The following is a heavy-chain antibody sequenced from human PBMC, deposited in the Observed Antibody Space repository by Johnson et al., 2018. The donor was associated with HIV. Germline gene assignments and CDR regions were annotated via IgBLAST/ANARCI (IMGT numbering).Heavy chain of an antibody. D-gene: IGHD3-22*01. V-gene: IGHV3-53*01. Sequence: VQLVESGGGLIQPGGSLRLSCAASGFTVRSNYMSWVRQAPGKGLEWVSVIYSGGSTYYADSVKGRFTISRDNSKNSLYLQMNSRTAEDTALYNCARDRTQREYYDSSCCSKAFESWCQGTMVPASS. CDR3: ARDRTQREYYDSSCCSKAFES. J-gene: IGHJ3*01. CDR2: IYSGGST. CDR1: GFTVRSNY.